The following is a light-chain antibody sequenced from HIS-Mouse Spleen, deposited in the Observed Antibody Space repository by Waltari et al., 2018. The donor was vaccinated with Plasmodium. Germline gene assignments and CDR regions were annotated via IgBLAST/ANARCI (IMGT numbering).Light chain of an antibody. CDR2: AAS. J-gene: IGKJ4*01. Sequence: DIQLTQSPSFLSASVGDRVTITCRASPGISSYLAWYQQKPGKAPKLLIYAASTLQSGVPSSFSGSGSGTEFTLTISSLQPEDCATYYCQQLNSYPLTFGGGTKVEIK. V-gene: IGKV1-9*01. CDR3: QQLNSYPLT. CDR1: PGISSY.